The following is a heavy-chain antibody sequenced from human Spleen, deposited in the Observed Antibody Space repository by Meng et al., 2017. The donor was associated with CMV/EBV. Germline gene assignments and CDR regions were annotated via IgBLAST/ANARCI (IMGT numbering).Heavy chain of an antibody. CDR2: IIPILGIA. D-gene: IGHD2-2*02. CDR1: VGTFRSYA. J-gene: IGHJ6*03. Sequence: SVRVSCKASVGTFRSYAITWVRQAPGQGLEWMGGIIPILGIANYAQKFQDRVTITADKSTSTTYMELSSLRSEDTAVYYCARSLIVIEPSALPSGFYYNMDVWGQGTTVTVSS. V-gene: IGHV1-69*10. CDR3: ARSLIVIEPSALPSGFYYNMDV.